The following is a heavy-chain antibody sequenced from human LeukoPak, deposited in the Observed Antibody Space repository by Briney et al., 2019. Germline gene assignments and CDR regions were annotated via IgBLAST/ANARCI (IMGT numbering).Heavy chain of an antibody. CDR1: GFTFSSYE. Sequence: GGSLRLSCAASGFTFSSYEMNWVRQAPGKGLEWVSYISTAGDVIYYVDSVKGRFTISRDNAKSSLYLQIKSLRVDDTALYFCVRRGYGGYWGMDVWGKGTTVTVSS. J-gene: IGHJ6*04. D-gene: IGHD4-23*01. CDR3: VRRGYGGYWGMDV. CDR2: ISTAGDVI. V-gene: IGHV3-48*03.